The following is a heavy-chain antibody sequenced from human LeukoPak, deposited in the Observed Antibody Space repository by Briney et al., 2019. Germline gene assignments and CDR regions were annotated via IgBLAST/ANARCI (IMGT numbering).Heavy chain of an antibody. Sequence: GRSLRLSCAASGFTFDDYAMHWVRQAPGKGLEWVSGISWNSGSIGYADSVKGRFTISRDNAKNSLYLQMNSLRAEDTALYYYARGGGAFCGNDCYRNFDYWGQGTLVSVSS. V-gene: IGHV3-9*01. CDR3: ARGGGAFCGNDCYRNFDY. CDR1: GFTFDDYA. D-gene: IGHD2-21*02. J-gene: IGHJ4*02. CDR2: ISWNSGSI.